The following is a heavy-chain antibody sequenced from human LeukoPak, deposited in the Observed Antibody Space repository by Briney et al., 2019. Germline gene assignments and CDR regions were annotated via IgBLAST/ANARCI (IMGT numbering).Heavy chain of an antibody. J-gene: IGHJ3*02. CDR1: GYSSTNYG. CDR3: ARIWLRAFDI. V-gene: IGHV5-51*01. D-gene: IGHD3-16*01. Sequence: GESLKISCTGSGYSSTNYGIVWVRQMPGKGLEWMGIIYPDDSDTRYSPSFQGQVTISADKSISTAYLQWSSLKASDTAIYYCARIWLRAFDIWGQGTMVTVSS. CDR2: IYPDDSDT.